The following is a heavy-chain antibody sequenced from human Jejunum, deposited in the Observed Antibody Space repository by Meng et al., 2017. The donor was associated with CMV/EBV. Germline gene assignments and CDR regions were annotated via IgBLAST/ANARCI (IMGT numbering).Heavy chain of an antibody. CDR2: IRGSGGGT. D-gene: IGHD2-15*01. V-gene: IGHV3-23*01. Sequence: SGVTFSVYGMSWVRQAPGKGLEWVSSIRGSGGGTFYADSVKGRFTISRDNSKNTLYLQMNTLRVEDAATYYCAKALPGGWDAFDVWGHGTTVTVSS. CDR1: GVTFSVYG. CDR3: AKALPGGWDAFDV. J-gene: IGHJ3*01.